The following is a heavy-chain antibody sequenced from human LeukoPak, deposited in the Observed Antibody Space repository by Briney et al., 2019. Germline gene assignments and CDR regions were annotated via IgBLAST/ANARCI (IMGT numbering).Heavy chain of an antibody. V-gene: IGHV4-59*11. CDR2: IYFLGST. Sequence: SETLSLTCNVSGGSISSHYWSWIRQPPGKGLEWIGYIYFLGSTNYNPSLKSRVTISVDMSKNQFSLKLTSVTAADTAMYYCARQLERDDAFDIWGQGTMVTVSS. D-gene: IGHD1-1*01. CDR1: GGSISSHY. CDR3: ARQLERDDAFDI. J-gene: IGHJ3*02.